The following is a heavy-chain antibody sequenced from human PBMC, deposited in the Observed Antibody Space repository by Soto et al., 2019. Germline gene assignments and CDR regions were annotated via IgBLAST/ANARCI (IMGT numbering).Heavy chain of an antibody. D-gene: IGHD6-13*01. CDR1: GGTFSSYT. V-gene: IGHV1-69*02. Sequence: SVKVSCKASGGTFSSYTISWVRQAPGQGLEWMGRIIPILGIANYAQKFQGRVTITADKSTSTAYMELSSLRSEDTAVYYCGSTRGSSWYGAPDEMWPFDPWGQGTLVPVSS. J-gene: IGHJ5*02. CDR3: GSTRGSSWYGAPDEMWPFDP. CDR2: IIPILGIA.